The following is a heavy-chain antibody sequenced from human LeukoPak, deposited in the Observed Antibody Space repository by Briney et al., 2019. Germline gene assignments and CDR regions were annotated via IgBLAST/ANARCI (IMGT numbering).Heavy chain of an antibody. Sequence: PSETLSLTCTVSGGSISSSSYYWGWIRQPPGKGLEWIGSIYYSGSTYYNPSLRSRVTISVDTSKNQFSLKLSSVTAADTAVYYCARHLRSARDAFDIWGQGTMVTVSS. J-gene: IGHJ3*02. CDR2: IYYSGST. CDR1: GGSISSSSYY. CDR3: ARHLRSARDAFDI. V-gene: IGHV4-39*01.